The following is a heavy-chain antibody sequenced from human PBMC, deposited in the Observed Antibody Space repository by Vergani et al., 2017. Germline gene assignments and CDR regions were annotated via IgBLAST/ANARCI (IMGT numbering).Heavy chain of an antibody. CDR3: ANRDVA. CDR1: GFALNRHA. J-gene: IGHJ5*02. V-gene: IGHV3-7*01. CDR2: IKQDGSEK. D-gene: IGHD5-24*01. Sequence: VQLVESGGGVVQPGTSLRLSCVVSGFALNRHAMYWVRQAPGKGLEWVANIKQDGSEKYYVDSVKGRFTISRDNAKNSLYLQMNSLRAEDTAVYYCANRDVAWGQGTLVTVSS.